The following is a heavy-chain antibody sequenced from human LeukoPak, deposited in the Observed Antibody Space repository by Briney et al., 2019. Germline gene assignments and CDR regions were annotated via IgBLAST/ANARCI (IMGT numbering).Heavy chain of an antibody. CDR3: ASRGPERDY. Sequence: GESLKISCKGSGYRFISYWIAWVRHTPGKGLECMGIIYPGDSDTRYSPSFQGQVTISADKSISTAYLQWSSLKASDTAMYYCASRGPERDYWGQGTLVTVSS. D-gene: IGHD3-10*01. CDR1: GYRFISYW. CDR2: IYPGDSDT. V-gene: IGHV5-51*01. J-gene: IGHJ4*02.